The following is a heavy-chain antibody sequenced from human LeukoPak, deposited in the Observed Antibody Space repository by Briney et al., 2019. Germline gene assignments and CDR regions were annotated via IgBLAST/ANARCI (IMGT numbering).Heavy chain of an antibody. CDR3: TRGGTGTPHYYYYMDV. CDR2: IRSKAYGGTT. V-gene: IGHV3-49*04. Sequence: QSGGSLRLSCAASGFTFSSHVMSWVRQAPGKGLEGVGFIRSKAYGGTTEYAASVKGRFTISRDDSKSIAYLQMNSLKTEDTAVYYCTRGGTGTPHYYYYMDVWGKGTTVTVSS. J-gene: IGHJ6*03. CDR1: GFTFSSHV. D-gene: IGHD1-1*01.